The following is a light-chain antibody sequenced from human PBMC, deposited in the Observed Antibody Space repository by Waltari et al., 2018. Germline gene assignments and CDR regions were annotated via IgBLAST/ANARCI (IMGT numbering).Light chain of an antibody. Sequence: QSALTQPASVSGSPGQSITIACTGSSSDVGGSNYVSWYQQHPGKAPQLIIYDVSNRPSGVSNRFSGSKSGNTASLTISGLQAEDEADYYCSSNTSSSTLYVFGTGTTVTVL. J-gene: IGLJ1*01. V-gene: IGLV2-14*01. CDR2: DVS. CDR1: SSDVGGSNY. CDR3: SSNTSSSTLYV.